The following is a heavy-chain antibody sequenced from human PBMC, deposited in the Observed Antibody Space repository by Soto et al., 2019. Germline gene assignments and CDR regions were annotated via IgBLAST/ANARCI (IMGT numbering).Heavy chain of an antibody. CDR2: INPSGGST. Sequence: QVQLVQSGAEVKKPGASVKVSCKASGYTFTSYYMHWVRQAPGQGLEWMGIINPSGGSTSYAQKFQGRVTMTRDTSTSTVYMELSSLRSEDTAVYYCARDPQYSSGWASGRELYFDCWGQGTLVTVSS. D-gene: IGHD6-19*01. CDR1: GYTFTSYY. V-gene: IGHV1-46*01. J-gene: IGHJ4*02. CDR3: ARDPQYSSGWASGRELYFDC.